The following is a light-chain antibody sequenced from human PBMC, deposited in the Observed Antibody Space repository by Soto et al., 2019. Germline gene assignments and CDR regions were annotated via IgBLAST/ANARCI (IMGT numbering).Light chain of an antibody. CDR3: KSYAGSNTYV. CDR2: EVV. Sequence: LPQPPSASGSPGQSVTISCTGTKNDIGVYDFVSWYQHHPGKAPRLIIYEVVQRPSGVPDRFSGSKSGNTASLTVSGLQAADEADYFCKSYAGSNTYVFGSGTKVTVL. V-gene: IGLV2-8*01. CDR1: KNDIGVYDF. J-gene: IGLJ1*01.